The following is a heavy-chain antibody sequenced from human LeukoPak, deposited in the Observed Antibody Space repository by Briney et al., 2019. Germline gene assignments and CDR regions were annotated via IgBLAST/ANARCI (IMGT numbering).Heavy chain of an antibody. Sequence: GGSLRLSCAASGFTFSSYAMSWVRQAPGKGLEWVSSISSSSSYIYYADSVKGRFTISRDNAENSLYLQMNSLRAEDTAVYYCARVEEYCSSWSCFDYWGQGTLVTVSS. J-gene: IGHJ4*02. CDR2: ISSSSSYI. D-gene: IGHD6-13*01. CDR3: ARVEEYCSSWSCFDY. V-gene: IGHV3-21*01. CDR1: GFTFSSYA.